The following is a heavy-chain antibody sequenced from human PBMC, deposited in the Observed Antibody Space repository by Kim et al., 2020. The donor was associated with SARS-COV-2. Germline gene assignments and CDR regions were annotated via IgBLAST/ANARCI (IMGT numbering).Heavy chain of an antibody. V-gene: IGHV4-34*01. J-gene: IGHJ4*02. CDR1: DGSLTGFY. Sequence: SETLSLTCGGYDGSLTGFYWRWIRQSPGKGLEWIGEITQSGNTNYNPSYKSRVTISIDASTKQFSLNLRSVTAADTALYYCARGLIRSAYFDYWGQGTLATVS. CDR3: ARGLIRSAYFDY. CDR2: ITQSGNT. D-gene: IGHD3-3*02.